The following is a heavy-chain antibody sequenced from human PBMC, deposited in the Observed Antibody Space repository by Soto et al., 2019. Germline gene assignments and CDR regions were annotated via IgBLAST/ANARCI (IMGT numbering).Heavy chain of an antibody. V-gene: IGHV1-18*01. D-gene: IGHD5-18*01. J-gene: IGHJ6*02. Sequence: ASVKVSCKASGGTFSSYAISWVRQAPGQGLEWMGRISADNGNTKYAQKFRGRVTMTTDTSTSTVYMELRNLRSDGTAVYYCARCIQQDYYYGMDVWGQGTTVTVSS. CDR2: ISADNGNT. CDR3: ARCIQQDYYYGMDV. CDR1: GGTFSSYA.